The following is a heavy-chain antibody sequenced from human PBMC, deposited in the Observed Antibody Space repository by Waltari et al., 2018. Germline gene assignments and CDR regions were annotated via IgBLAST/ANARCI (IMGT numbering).Heavy chain of an antibody. Sequence: EVQLFVSGGGLVQPAGSLRLSRSASGLPFSRSASSWVRQAPGKGLECVSAIRDSGGSTYYADSVKGRFTISRDNSKNTLYLQMNSLRAEDTAVYYCAGPVGAWFDPWGQGTLVTVSS. J-gene: IGHJ5*02. V-gene: IGHV3-23*01. CDR2: IRDSGGST. CDR3: AGPVGAWFDP. CDR1: GLPFSRSA. D-gene: IGHD1-26*01.